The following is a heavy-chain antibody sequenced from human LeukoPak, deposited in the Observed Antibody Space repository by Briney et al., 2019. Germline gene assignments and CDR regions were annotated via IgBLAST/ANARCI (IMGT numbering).Heavy chain of an antibody. V-gene: IGHV3-49*04. CDR2: IRSKAYGGTT. CDR1: GFTFGDYA. D-gene: IGHD4-11*01. CDR3: TRDYSLGAFDI. Sequence: PGGSLRLSCTASGFTFGDYAMSWVRQAPGKGLEWVGFIRSKAYGGTTEYAASVKGRFTISRDDSKSIAFLQMNSLKTEDTAVYYCTRDYSLGAFDIWGQGTMVTVSS. J-gene: IGHJ3*02.